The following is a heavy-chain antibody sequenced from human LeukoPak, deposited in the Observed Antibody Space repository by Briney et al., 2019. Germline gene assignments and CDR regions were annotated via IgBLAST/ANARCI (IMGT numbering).Heavy chain of an antibody. J-gene: IGHJ6*02. D-gene: IGHD3-10*01. Sequence: GGSLRLSCAASGFTFSSYSMNWVRQAPGKGLEWVSLISGDGGTIYYADSVKGRFTISRDNSKNSLYLQMNSLRTEDTAFYYCAKDRGSGSSFRYYYYGMDVCGQGTTVTVSS. CDR3: AKDRGSGSSFRYYYYGMDV. CDR2: ISGDGGTI. V-gene: IGHV3-43*02. CDR1: GFTFSSYS.